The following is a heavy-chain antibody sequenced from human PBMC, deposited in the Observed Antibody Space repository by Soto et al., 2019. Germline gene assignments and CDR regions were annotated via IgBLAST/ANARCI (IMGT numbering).Heavy chain of an antibody. CDR1: GGSISSGDYY. V-gene: IGHV4-30-4*01. D-gene: IGHD2-2*01. Sequence: QVQLQESGPGLVKPSQTLSLTCTVSGGSISSGDYYWSWIRQPPGKGLEWIGYIYSSGSTYYNPSLKSRVTISVDTSKNQFSLRLSPVTAADTAVYYCARATIVLVPAAMVSHWFDPWGQGTLVTVSS. J-gene: IGHJ5*02. CDR2: IYSSGST. CDR3: ARATIVLVPAAMVSHWFDP.